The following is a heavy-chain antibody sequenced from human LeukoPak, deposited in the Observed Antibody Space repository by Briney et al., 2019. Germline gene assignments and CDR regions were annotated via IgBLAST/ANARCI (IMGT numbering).Heavy chain of an antibody. V-gene: IGHV1-18*01. D-gene: IGHD4-17*01. CDR3: ARDTYGDYVYYYYGMDV. CDR1: GYTFTSYG. CDR2: ISAYNGNT. J-gene: IGHJ6*02. Sequence: EASVKVSCKASGYTFTSYGISWVRQAPGQGLEWMGWISAYNGNTNYAQKPQGRVTMTTDTSTSTAYMELRSLRSDDTAVYYCARDTYGDYVYYYYGMDVWGQGTTVTVSS.